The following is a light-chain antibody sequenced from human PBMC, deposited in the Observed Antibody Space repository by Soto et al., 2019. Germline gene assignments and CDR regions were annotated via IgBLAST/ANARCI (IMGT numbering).Light chain of an antibody. CDR2: AAS. V-gene: IGKV1-5*01. Sequence: DIQMTQSPSTLSASVGDTVTLTCRASESIDNWVAWYQQKPGKAPKLLIFAASTLIRGVPSRFSGLGSGTEGTITISSLQPDDVATYDCQHYNSYSEAFGQGTKVDIK. CDR3: QHYNSYSEA. J-gene: IGKJ1*01. CDR1: ESIDNW.